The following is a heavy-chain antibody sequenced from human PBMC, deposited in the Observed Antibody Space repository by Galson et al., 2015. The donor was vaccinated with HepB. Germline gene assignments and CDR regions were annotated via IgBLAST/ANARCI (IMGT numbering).Heavy chain of an antibody. Sequence: SLRLSCAASGFTFSSCEMNWVRQAPGKGLEWVSYISGSGSTIYYADSVKGRFTISRDNSKNTLYLQMNSLRAEDTAVYYCAKDPVGVVVVAATDVDYWGQGTLVTVSS. CDR1: GFTFSSCE. V-gene: IGHV3-48*03. J-gene: IGHJ4*02. CDR2: ISGSGSTI. D-gene: IGHD2-15*01. CDR3: AKDPVGVVVVAATDVDY.